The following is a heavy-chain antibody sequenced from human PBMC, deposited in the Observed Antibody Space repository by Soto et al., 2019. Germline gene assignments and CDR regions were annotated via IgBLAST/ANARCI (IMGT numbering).Heavy chain of an antibody. Sequence: EVQLLESGGGLLQPGGSLRLSCAPSGFTFRSYSMSWFRQAPGKGLALISATSGSGLSTYYADPVKGRFTISRDNSKNTLYLHMNSLRAEDTAVYCCAKWNYPLKYEDSGMDVWGQGTTVTVSS. V-gene: IGHV3-23*01. CDR3: AKWNYPLKYEDSGMDV. CDR1: GFTFRSYS. CDR2: TSGSGLST. J-gene: IGHJ6*01. D-gene: IGHD1-7*01.